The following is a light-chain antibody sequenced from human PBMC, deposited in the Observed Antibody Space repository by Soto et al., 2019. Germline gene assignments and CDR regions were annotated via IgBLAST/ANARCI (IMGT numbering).Light chain of an antibody. Sequence: AIPLTQSPSSLSAPVGDRVTITCRASQGISSALAWYQQQPGKAPKLLIYDASDLESGVPSRFSGSGSGTDFTLTISSLQPEDVATYYCQQFDSYPWTFGQGSKVEIK. J-gene: IGKJ1*01. CDR1: QGISSA. CDR2: DAS. V-gene: IGKV1-13*02. CDR3: QQFDSYPWT.